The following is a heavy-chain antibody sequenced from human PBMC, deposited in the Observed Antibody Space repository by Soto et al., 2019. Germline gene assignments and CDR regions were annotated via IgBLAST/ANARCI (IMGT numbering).Heavy chain of an antibody. J-gene: IGHJ4*02. CDR2: ISGSGGRT. CDR3: AKAGDYHGSESYFPLDY. D-gene: IGHD3-10*01. Sequence: EVQLLESGGVLVQPGGSLRLSCAASGFTFSTYAMTWVRQAPGKGLEWVSSISGSGGRTYYADSVKGRFTISRDNSKNTLYLQTNSLRAEDTAVYYCAKAGDYHGSESYFPLDYWGQVTLVPVSS. CDR1: GFTFSTYA. V-gene: IGHV3-23*01.